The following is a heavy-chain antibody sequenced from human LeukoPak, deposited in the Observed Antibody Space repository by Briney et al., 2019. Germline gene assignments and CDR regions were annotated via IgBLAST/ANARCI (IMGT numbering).Heavy chain of an antibody. V-gene: IGHV4-39*01. CDR3: TRHLGERFED. CDR2: IYYSGST. J-gene: IGHJ4*02. Sequence: SETLSLTCTVSGGSISSSSYYWGWIRQPPGKGLEWIGSIYYSGSTYYNPSLKSRVTISVDTSKNQFSLRLSSVTAADTAVHYCTRHLGERFEDGGQEPLVTVPS. D-gene: IGHD3-10*01. CDR1: GGSISSSSYY.